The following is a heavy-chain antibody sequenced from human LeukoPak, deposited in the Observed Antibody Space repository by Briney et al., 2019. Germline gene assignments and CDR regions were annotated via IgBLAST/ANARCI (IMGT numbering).Heavy chain of an antibody. J-gene: IGHJ3*02. Sequence: SETLSLTCTVSGGSISSYYWSWIRQPPGKGLEWIGYIYYSGSTNYDPSLKSRVTISVDTSKNQFSLKLSSVTAADTAVYYCARDLQYYYDSSGYYPVGAFDIWGQGTMVTVSS. CDR1: GGSISSYY. CDR2: IYYSGST. V-gene: IGHV4-59*01. D-gene: IGHD3-22*01. CDR3: ARDLQYYYDSSGYYPVGAFDI.